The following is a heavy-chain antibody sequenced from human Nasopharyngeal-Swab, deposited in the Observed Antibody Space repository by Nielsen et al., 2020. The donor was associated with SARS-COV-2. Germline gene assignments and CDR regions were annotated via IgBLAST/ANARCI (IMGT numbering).Heavy chain of an antibody. V-gene: IGHV1-2*04. CDR1: GYTFTGYY. Sequence: ASVKVSCKASGYTFTGYYMHWVRQAPGQGLEWMGWINPNSGGTNYAQKFQGWVTMTRDTSISTAYMELSRLRSDDTAVYYCARETPEYSSSEFDSWGLGTLVTVSS. D-gene: IGHD6-6*01. CDR2: INPNSGGT. J-gene: IGHJ4*02. CDR3: ARETPEYSSSEFDS.